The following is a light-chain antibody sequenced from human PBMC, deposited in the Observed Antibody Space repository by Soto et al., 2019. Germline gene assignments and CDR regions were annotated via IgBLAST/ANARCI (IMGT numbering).Light chain of an antibody. CDR2: GAS. Sequence: EIVMTQSPGTLSLSPGERATLSCRASQSVSSRLAWYQQKPGQAPRLLIYGASSRATGIPDRFIGSGSGTDFTLTISRLEPEDFAVYYCQQYGSSPLTFGGGTKVDIK. J-gene: IGKJ4*01. CDR3: QQYGSSPLT. V-gene: IGKV3-20*01. CDR1: QSVSSR.